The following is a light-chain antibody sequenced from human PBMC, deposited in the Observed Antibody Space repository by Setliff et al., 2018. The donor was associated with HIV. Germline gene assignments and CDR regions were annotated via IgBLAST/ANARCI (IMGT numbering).Light chain of an antibody. Sequence: QSVLTQPASVSGSPGQSITISCTGSSTDVGRYIFVSWYQQHPGKAPRLMIFDVSNRPSGVSNRFSGSKSGSTASLTISGLQPEDEADYYCSSYAGSSYVFGSGTKVT. CDR3: SSYAGSSYV. J-gene: IGLJ1*01. V-gene: IGLV2-14*03. CDR1: STDVGRYIF. CDR2: DVS.